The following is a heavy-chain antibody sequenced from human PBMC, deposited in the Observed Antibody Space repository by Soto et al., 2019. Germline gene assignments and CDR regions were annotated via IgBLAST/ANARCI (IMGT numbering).Heavy chain of an antibody. CDR1: GFALSTRGVG. CDR3: AHRQLGKGGMDV. J-gene: IGHJ6*02. D-gene: IGHD1-26*01. Sequence: QITLKESGPTLVKPTQTLTLTCTFSGFALSTRGVGVGWIRQPPGKALEWLALIYWDDDKRYSPSLRSRLTITRDTSKNQVVLTMTNMDPGDTATDYCAHRQLGKGGMDVWGQGTTVTVSS. V-gene: IGHV2-5*02. CDR2: IYWDDDK.